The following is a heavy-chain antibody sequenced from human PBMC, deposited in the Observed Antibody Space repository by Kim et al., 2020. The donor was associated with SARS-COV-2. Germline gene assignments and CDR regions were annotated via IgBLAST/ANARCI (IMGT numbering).Heavy chain of an antibody. Sequence: YAQKLQGRVTMTRDTSISTVYMELSRLTSDDTALYYCARDWMGKGRGAQDYWGQGTLVTVSS. J-gene: IGHJ4*02. D-gene: IGHD3-10*01. V-gene: IGHV1-2*02. CDR3: ARDWMGKGRGAQDY.